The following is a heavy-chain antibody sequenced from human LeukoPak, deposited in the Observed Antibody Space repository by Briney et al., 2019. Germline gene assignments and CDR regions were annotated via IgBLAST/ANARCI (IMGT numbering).Heavy chain of an antibody. CDR2: ISSSSSYI. J-gene: IGHJ4*02. CDR3: ARDKNPDYYGSGSYFDY. D-gene: IGHD3-10*01. V-gene: IGHV3-21*01. CDR1: GFTFSDYY. Sequence: GGSLRLSCAASGFTFSDYYMNWIRQAPGKGLEWVSSISSSSSYIYYADSVKGRFTISRDNAKNSLYLQMNSLRAEDTAVYYCARDKNPDYYGSGSYFDYWGQGTLVTVSS.